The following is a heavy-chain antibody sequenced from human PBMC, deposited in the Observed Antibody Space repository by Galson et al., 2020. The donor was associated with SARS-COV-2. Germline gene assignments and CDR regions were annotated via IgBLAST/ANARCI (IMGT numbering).Heavy chain of an antibody. CDR3: ARETNGTILLWFGELLYNWFGP. CDR1: GFTFSSYW. Sequence: GGSLRLSCAASGFTFSSYWMHWVRQAPGKGLVWVSRINSDGSSTSYADSVKGRFTISRDNAKNTLYLQMNSLRAEDTAVYYCARETNGTILLWFGELLYNWFGPWGQGTLVTVSS. V-gene: IGHV3-74*01. J-gene: IGHJ5*02. CDR2: INSDGSST. D-gene: IGHD3-10*01.